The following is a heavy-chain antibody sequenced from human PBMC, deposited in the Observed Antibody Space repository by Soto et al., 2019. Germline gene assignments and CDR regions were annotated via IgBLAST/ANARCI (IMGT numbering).Heavy chain of an antibody. CDR2: IYHGGNT. V-gene: IGHV3-53*01. CDR3: ATGVDTAKDGY. CDR1: GFTVSSNH. D-gene: IGHD5-18*01. Sequence: VQLVESGGGLIQPGGSLRLSCAASGFTVSSNHMTWIRQAPGRGPEWVSTIYHGGNTYYADSVKGRFAISRYNSKNMLYLQMNSLRAEDTAVYYCATGVDTAKDGYWGQGTLVTVSS. J-gene: IGHJ4*02.